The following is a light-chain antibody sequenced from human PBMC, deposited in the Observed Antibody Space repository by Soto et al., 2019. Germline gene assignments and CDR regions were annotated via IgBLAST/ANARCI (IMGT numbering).Light chain of an antibody. Sequence: PGERATLSCRASQSVSSYLAWYQQKPGQAPRLLIYDASNRATGIPARFSGSGSGTDFTLTISSLEPEDFAVYYCQQYTTSPFTFGPGTKVDIK. J-gene: IGKJ3*01. CDR2: DAS. CDR3: QQYTTSPFT. CDR1: QSVSSY. V-gene: IGKV3-11*01.